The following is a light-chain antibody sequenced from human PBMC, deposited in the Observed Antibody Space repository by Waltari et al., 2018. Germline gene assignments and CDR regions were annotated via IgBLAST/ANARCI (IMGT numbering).Light chain of an antibody. CDR3: QQYHDWPPWT. V-gene: IGKV3-15*01. CDR1: QSISSN. CDR2: GAS. J-gene: IGKJ1*01. Sequence: EIVMTQSPATLPVSPGEGATLSCRASQSISSNLAWYQQKPGQAPRLLIYGASTRATGIPARFSGGGSGAEYTLTIRSLQSDDVAVYYCQQYHDWPPWTFGQRTRVEIK.